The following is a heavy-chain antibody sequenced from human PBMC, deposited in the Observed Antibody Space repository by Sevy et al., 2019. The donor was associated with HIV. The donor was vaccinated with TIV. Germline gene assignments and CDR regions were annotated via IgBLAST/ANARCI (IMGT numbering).Heavy chain of an antibody. J-gene: IGHJ6*02. D-gene: IGHD4-17*01. V-gene: IGHV3-53*01. Sequence: GESLKISCAASGFTVSSNYMSWVRQAPGKGLEWVSVIYSGGSTYYADSVKGRFTISRDNSKNTLYLQMNSLRAVDTAVYYCARDGPTVTGYGMDVWGQGTTVTVSS. CDR2: IYSGGST. CDR3: ARDGPTVTGYGMDV. CDR1: GFTVSSNY.